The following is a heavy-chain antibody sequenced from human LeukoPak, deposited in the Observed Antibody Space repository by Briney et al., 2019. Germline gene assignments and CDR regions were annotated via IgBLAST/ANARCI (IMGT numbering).Heavy chain of an antibody. Sequence: GTSVKASCKASGFTFTSSAVQWVRQARGQRLEWIGWIVVGSGNTNYAQKFQERVTITRDMSTSTAYMELSSLRSEDTAVYYCAAGGLIQLWNYWGQGTLVTVSS. D-gene: IGHD5-18*01. CDR2: IVVGSGNT. J-gene: IGHJ4*02. CDR3: AAGGLIQLWNY. CDR1: GFTFTSSA. V-gene: IGHV1-58*01.